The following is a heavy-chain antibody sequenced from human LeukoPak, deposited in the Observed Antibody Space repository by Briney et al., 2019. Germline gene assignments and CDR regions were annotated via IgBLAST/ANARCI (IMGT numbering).Heavy chain of an antibody. J-gene: IGHJ4*02. D-gene: IGHD5-12*01. Sequence: ASVKVSCKASGYTFTSYYMHWVRQAPGQGLEWMGLINPTGGSTGYAQKFQGRVTMTRDMSTSTDYMELSSLRSEDTAVYYCASRDIVATIWVFDYWGQGTLVTVSS. CDR1: GYTFTSYY. CDR3: ASRDIVATIWVFDY. V-gene: IGHV1-46*01. CDR2: INPTGGST.